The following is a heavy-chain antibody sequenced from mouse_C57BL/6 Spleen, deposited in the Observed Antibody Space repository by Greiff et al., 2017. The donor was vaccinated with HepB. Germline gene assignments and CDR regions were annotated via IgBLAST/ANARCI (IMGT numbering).Heavy chain of an antibody. J-gene: IGHJ1*03. CDR1: GYTFTSYW. V-gene: IGHV1-55*01. CDR2: IYPGSGST. Sequence: VQLQQPGAELVKPGASVKMSCKASGYTFTSYWITWVKQRPGQGLEWIGDIYPGSGSTNYNEKFKSKATLTVDTSSSTAYMQLSSLTSEDSAVYYCARGGYYCSSYDWYFDVWGTGTTVTVSS. D-gene: IGHD1-1*01. CDR3: ARGGYYCSSYDWYFDV.